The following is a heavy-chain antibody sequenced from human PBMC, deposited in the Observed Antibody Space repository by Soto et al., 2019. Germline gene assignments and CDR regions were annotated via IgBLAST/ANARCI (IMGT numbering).Heavy chain of an antibody. V-gene: IGHV3-21*01. Sequence: GGSLRLSCEASGFSFDYFGMTWVRQAPGKGLEWVSFISSSASYIYYADSVKGRFTVSRDNAKKSLNLQMNSLRAEDTAVYYCARSRSNWLESESWGQGTLVTVSS. CDR3: ARSRSNWLESES. J-gene: IGHJ5*02. CDR2: ISSSASYI. D-gene: IGHD6-19*01. CDR1: GFSFDYFG.